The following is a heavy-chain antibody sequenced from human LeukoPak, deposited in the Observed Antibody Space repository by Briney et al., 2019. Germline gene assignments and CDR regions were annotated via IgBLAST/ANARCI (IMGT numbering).Heavy chain of an antibody. V-gene: IGHV3-21*01. D-gene: IGHD6-19*01. CDR3: ARGVAGTVHYFQH. J-gene: IGHJ1*01. CDR1: GFTFSSYS. CDR2: ISSSSSYI. Sequence: PGGSLRLSCAASGFTFSSYSMNWVRQAPGKGLEWVSSISSSSSYIYYADSVKGRFTISRDNAKNSLYLQMNSLRAEDTAVYYCARGVAGTVHYFQHWGQGTLVTVSS.